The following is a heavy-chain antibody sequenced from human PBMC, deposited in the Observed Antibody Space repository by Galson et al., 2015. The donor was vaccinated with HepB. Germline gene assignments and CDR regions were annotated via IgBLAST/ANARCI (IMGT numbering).Heavy chain of an antibody. CDR1: GFTFDDYA. CDR2: ISWNSGNI. CDR3: AKDTFGVRRAFDI. Sequence: SLRLSCAASGFTFDDYAMHWVRQAPGKGLEWVSGISWNSGNIDYADSVQGRFTISRDNAKNSLYLQMNSLRAEDTALYYCAKDTFGVRRAFDIWGQGTMVTVSS. D-gene: IGHD3-16*01. J-gene: IGHJ3*02. V-gene: IGHV3-9*01.